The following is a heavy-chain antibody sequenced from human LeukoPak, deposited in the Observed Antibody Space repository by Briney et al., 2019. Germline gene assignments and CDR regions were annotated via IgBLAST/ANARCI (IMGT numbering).Heavy chain of an antibody. V-gene: IGHV3-23*01. CDR1: GFTFSSYA. CDR3: AIYYDSSGYYEVDY. Sequence: GGSLRLSCAASGFTFSSYAMSWVRQAPGKGLEWVSAISGSGGSTYYADSVKGRFTISRDNSKNTLYLQMNSLRAEDTAVYYCAIYYDSSGYYEVDYWSQGTLVTVSS. D-gene: IGHD3-22*01. J-gene: IGHJ4*02. CDR2: ISGSGGST.